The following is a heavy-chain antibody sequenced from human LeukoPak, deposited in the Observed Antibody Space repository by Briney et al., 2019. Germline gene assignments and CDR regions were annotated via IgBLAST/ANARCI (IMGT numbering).Heavy chain of an antibody. CDR1: GYSVRNHW. V-gene: IGHV5-51*01. CDR2: IYPGYSDA. CDR3: TRRDDSGSYLAGGFDL. D-gene: IGHD3-10*01. J-gene: IGHJ5*02. Sequence: GESLEISCKGSGYSVRNHWIGWVRPTPGKGLEWMGVIYPGYSDATYSPSFQGQVTISAAKSISTAYLQWSSLKASDTALYYCTRRDDSGSYLAGGFDLWGQGTLVTVSS.